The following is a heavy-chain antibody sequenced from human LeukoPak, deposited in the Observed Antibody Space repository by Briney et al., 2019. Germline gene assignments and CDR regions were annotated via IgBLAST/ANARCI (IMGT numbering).Heavy chain of an antibody. CDR3: ARDHYCSGGSCSGGNYYYGMDV. J-gene: IGHJ6*02. CDR1: GYTFTSYG. Sequence: ASVKVSSTASGYTFTSYGISWVRQAPGQGLEWMGWISAYNGNTNYAQKLQGRVTMTTDTSTSTAYMELRSLRSDDTAVYYCARDHYCSGGSCSGGNYYYGMDVWGQGTTVTVSS. D-gene: IGHD2-15*01. V-gene: IGHV1-18*01. CDR2: ISAYNGNT.